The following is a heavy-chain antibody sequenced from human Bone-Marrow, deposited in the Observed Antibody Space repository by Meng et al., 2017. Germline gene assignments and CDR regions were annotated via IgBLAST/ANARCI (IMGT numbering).Heavy chain of an antibody. CDR3: ASGYSSGWYGVVSYFDY. D-gene: IGHD6-19*01. V-gene: IGHV3-7*01. J-gene: IGHJ4*02. CDR2: IKQDGSEK. CDR1: GFTFSSYW. Sequence: GESLKISCAASGFTFSSYWMSWVRQAPGKGLEWVANIKQDGSEKYYVDSVKGRFTISRDNAKNSLYLQMNSLRAEDTAVYYCASGYSSGWYGVVSYFDYWGQGTLVTVSS.